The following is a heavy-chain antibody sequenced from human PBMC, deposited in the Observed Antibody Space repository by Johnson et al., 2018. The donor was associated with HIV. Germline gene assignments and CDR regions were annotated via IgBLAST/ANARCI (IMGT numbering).Heavy chain of an antibody. CDR3: AKDLRVYTCDAFDI. D-gene: IGHD5/OR15-5a*01. CDR2: ISWNSGSI. V-gene: IGHV3-9*01. J-gene: IGHJ3*02. Sequence: VQLVESGGGLVQPGRSLRLSCAASGFTFDDYAMHWVRQAPGKGLEWVSGISWNSGSIGYADSVKGRFTISRDNAKNTLFLQMNSLRAEDTAVYYCAKDLRVYTCDAFDIWGQGTMVTVSS. CDR1: GFTFDDYA.